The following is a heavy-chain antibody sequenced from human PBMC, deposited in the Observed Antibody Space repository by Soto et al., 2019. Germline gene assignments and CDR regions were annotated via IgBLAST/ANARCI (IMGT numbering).Heavy chain of an antibody. CDR2: INSDGSST. V-gene: IGHV3-74*01. Sequence: GGSLRLSCSASGFTFSSYWMHWVRQAPGKGLVWVSRINSDGSSTSYADSVKGRFTISRDNAKNTLYLQMNSLRAEDTAVYYCARAGAIVATIQFDPWGQGTLVTVSS. CDR3: ARAGAIVATIQFDP. CDR1: GFTFSSYW. J-gene: IGHJ5*02. D-gene: IGHD5-12*01.